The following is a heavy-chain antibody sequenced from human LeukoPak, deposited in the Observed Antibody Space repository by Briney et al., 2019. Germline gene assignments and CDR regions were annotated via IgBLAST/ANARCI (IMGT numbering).Heavy chain of an antibody. D-gene: IGHD2-21*01. V-gene: IGHV5-51*01. CDR2: IYPGDSDT. CDR1: GYSFTSYW. J-gene: IGHJ3*02. Sequence: GESLKISCKGSGYSFTSYWIGWVRQMPGKGLEWMGIIYPGDSDTRYSPSFQGQVTISADKSISTAYLQWSSLKASDTAMYYCARHRSRWGSFPEGIDAFDIWGQGTMVTVSS. CDR3: ARHRSRWGSFPEGIDAFDI.